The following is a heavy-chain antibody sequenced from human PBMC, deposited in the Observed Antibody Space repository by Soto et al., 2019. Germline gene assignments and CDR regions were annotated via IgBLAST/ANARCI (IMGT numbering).Heavy chain of an antibody. CDR2: IYATGTT. D-gene: IGHD1-1*01. Sequence: SETLSLTCTVSGASISGFYWSWTRKSAGKGLEWIGRIYATGTTDYNPSLKSRVMMSVDTSKKQFSLKLRSVTAADTAIYYCVRDGTKTLRDWFDPWGQGISVTVSS. CDR1: GASISGFY. V-gene: IGHV4-4*07. J-gene: IGHJ5*02. CDR3: VRDGTKTLRDWFDP.